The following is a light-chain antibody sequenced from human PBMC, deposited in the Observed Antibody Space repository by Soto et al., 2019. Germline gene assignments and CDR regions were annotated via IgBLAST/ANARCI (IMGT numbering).Light chain of an antibody. J-gene: IGLJ3*02. CDR2: ANN. CDR1: NSHVGNTT. V-gene: IGLV1-44*01. Sequence: SALTQPPSASGTPGPRVTLSCSGSNSHVGNTTVPWSRPFPGTSPRLLIEANNQPASGVPGRFSGAKSANSASLAIIGLKSEYEADYYCAAWDDGLNGWLFGGGTKGTV. CDR3: AAWDDGLNGWL.